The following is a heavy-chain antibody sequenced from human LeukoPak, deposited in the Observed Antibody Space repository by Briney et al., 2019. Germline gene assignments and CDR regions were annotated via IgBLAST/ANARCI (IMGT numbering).Heavy chain of an antibody. CDR3: ARDLTISAEYFQH. CDR2: INHNGNVN. CDR1: GFTFSSYW. V-gene: IGHV3-7*01. Sequence: GGSLRLSCAASGFTFSSYWMNWARQAPGKGLEWVASINHNGNVNYYVDSVKGRFTISRDNSKNTLYLQMNSLRAEDTAVYYCARDLTISAEYFQHWGQGTLVTVSS. D-gene: IGHD1-14*01. J-gene: IGHJ1*01.